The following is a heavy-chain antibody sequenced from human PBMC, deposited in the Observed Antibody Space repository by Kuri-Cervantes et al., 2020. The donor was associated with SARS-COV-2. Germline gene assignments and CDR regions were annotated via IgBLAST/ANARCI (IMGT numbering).Heavy chain of an antibody. Sequence: ASVKVSCKASGYTFTSYDINWVRQATGQGLEWMGWISAYNGNTNYAQKLQGRVTMTTDTSTSTAYMELRSLRSDDTAVYYCARLNSGYDFLPDYWGQGTLVTVSS. D-gene: IGHD5-12*01. CDR3: ARLNSGYDFLPDY. CDR2: ISAYNGNT. V-gene: IGHV1-18*01. J-gene: IGHJ4*02. CDR1: GYTFTSYD.